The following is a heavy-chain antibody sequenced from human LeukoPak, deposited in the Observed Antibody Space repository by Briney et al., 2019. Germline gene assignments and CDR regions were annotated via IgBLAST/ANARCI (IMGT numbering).Heavy chain of an antibody. CDR2: ISGSGGST. D-gene: IGHD1-26*01. Sequence: PGGSLRLSCAASGFTFNSYAMSWVRQAPGKGLEWVSGISGSGGSTNYADSVKGRFTISRDNSKNTLYLLMNSLRAEDTSVYYCAKDYVSGSPNWSDSWGQGTLVTVSS. J-gene: IGHJ5*01. V-gene: IGHV3-23*01. CDR3: AKDYVSGSPNWSDS. CDR1: GFTFNSYA.